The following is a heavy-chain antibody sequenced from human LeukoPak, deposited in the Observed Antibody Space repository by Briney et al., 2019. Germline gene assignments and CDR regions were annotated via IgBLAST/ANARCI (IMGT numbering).Heavy chain of an antibody. V-gene: IGHV3-23*01. CDR2: ISGSGGST. D-gene: IGHD1-1*01. CDR3: AKYCRGTEGNWFDP. J-gene: IGHJ5*02. Sequence: PGASLRLSCAASGFTFSSYAMSWVRQAPGKGLEWVSAISGSGGSTYYAESVKGRFTISRDNSKNTLYLQMNSLRAEDTAVYYCAKYCRGTEGNWFDPWGQGTLVTVSS. CDR1: GFTFSSYA.